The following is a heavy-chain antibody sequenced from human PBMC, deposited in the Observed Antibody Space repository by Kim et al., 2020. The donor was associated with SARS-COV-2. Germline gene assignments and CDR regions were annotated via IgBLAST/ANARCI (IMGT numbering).Heavy chain of an antibody. D-gene: IGHD4-17*01. CDR3: ARGAHDYGDYVGWFVYFDY. J-gene: IGHJ4*02. Sequence: GGSLRLSCAASGFTFSSYAMHWVRQAPGKGLEWVAVISYDGSNKYYADSVKGRFTISRDNSKNTLYLQMNSLRAEDTAVYYCARGAHDYGDYVGWFVYFDYWGQGTLVTVSS. CDR1: GFTFSSYA. V-gene: IGHV3-30*04. CDR2: ISYDGSNK.